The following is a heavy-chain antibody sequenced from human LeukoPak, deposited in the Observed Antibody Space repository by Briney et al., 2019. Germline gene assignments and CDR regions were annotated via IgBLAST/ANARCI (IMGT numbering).Heavy chain of an antibody. CDR3: ARADGYSYGPVFDY. J-gene: IGHJ4*02. CDR1: GGSISSYY. Sequence: SETLSLTCTVSGGSISSYYWSWIRQPPGKGLEWIGEINHSGSTNYNPSLKSRVTISVDTSKNQFSLKLSSVTAADTAVYYCARADGYSYGPVFDYWGQGTLVTVSS. V-gene: IGHV4-34*01. CDR2: INHSGST. D-gene: IGHD5-18*01.